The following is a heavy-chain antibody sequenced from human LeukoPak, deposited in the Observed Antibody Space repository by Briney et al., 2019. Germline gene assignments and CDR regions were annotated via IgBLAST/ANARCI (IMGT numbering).Heavy chain of an antibody. CDR1: GFTFSNAW. CDR3: TTARNMVRGVIPLDY. D-gene: IGHD3-10*01. Sequence: GGSLRLSCAAPGFTFSNAWMSWVRQAPGKGLEWVGRIRSKTDGGTTDYAAPVKGRFTISRDDSKNTLYLQMNSLKTGDTAVYYCTTARNMVRGVIPLDYWGQGALVTVSS. J-gene: IGHJ4*02. V-gene: IGHV3-15*01. CDR2: IRSKTDGGTT.